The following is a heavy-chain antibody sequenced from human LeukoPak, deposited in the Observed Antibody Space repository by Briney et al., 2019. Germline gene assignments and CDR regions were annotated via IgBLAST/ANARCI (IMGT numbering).Heavy chain of an antibody. D-gene: IGHD3-16*01. Sequence: SETLSLTCTVSDDSISDYYRGWIRQPPGKGLEWIGYIHNSGTSTYNLSLKSRVTIAADTSKNQFSLKLNSMTTADTAVYYCTRGAGWLIDYWGQGILVTVSS. CDR1: DDSISDYY. CDR2: IHNSGTS. V-gene: IGHV4-59*01. J-gene: IGHJ4*02. CDR3: TRGAGWLIDY.